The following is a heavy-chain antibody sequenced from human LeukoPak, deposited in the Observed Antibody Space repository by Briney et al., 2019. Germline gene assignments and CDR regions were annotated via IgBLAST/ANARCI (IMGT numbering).Heavy chain of an antibody. CDR1: GFTFSRYA. V-gene: IGHV3-20*04. J-gene: IGHJ4*02. D-gene: IGHD4/OR15-4a*01. CDR3: ARVSAMVGDY. Sequence: GGSLRLSCAAPGFTFSRYAMSWVRQAPGKGLEWVSGINWSSGSIGYADSVKGRFTIPRDNAKNSLYLQMNSLRAEDTAVYYCARVSAMVGDYWGQGTLVSVSS. CDR2: INWSSGSI.